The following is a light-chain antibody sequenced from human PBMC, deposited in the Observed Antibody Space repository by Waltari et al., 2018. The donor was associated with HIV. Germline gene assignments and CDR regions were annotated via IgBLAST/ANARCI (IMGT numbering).Light chain of an antibody. CDR1: QSISSS. Sequence: SSLSASVGDRVTITCQASQSISSSLNWYQQKPGKAPKLLIYAASSLQSGVPSRFSGSGSGTDFTLTISSLQPEDFATYYCQQSYSTPYTFGQGTKLEIK. CDR2: AAS. J-gene: IGKJ2*01. CDR3: QQSYSTPYT. V-gene: IGKV1-39*01.